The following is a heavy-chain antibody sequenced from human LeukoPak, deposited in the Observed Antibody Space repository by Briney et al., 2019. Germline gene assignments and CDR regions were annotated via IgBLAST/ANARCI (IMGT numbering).Heavy chain of an antibody. CDR3: TRGYPIFDY. D-gene: IGHD3-16*02. CDR1: GFTFSRYW. Sequence: PGGSLRLSCAASGFTFSRYWMHWVRQAPGKGLVWVSRINTDGSSTSYADSAKGRFTISRDNAKNTLYLQMNSLRVEDTAVYYCTRGYPIFDYWGQGTLVTVSS. V-gene: IGHV3-74*01. J-gene: IGHJ4*02. CDR2: INTDGSST.